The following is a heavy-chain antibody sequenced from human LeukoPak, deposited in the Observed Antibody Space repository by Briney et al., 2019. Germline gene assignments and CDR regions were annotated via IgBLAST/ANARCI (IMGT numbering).Heavy chain of an antibody. CDR2: INHSGST. CDR1: GGSFSGYY. CDR3: ARDLLLWFGEDWFDP. J-gene: IGHJ5*02. D-gene: IGHD3-10*01. V-gene: IGHV4-34*01. Sequence: KPSDTLSLTCAVYGGSFSGYYWSWIRQPPGKGLEWIGEINHSGSTNYNPSLKSRVTISVDTSKNQFSLKLSSVTAADTAVYYCARDLLLWFGEDWFDPWGQGTLVTVSS.